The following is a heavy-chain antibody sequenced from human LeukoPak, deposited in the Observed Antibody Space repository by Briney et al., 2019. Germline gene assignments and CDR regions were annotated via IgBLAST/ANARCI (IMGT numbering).Heavy chain of an antibody. D-gene: IGHD3-9*01. CDR2: IHTNGNS. J-gene: IGHJ3*02. CDR1: GGSISSGSFY. Sequence: SQTLSLTCTVSGGSISSGSFYWSWIRQSAGKGLEWIGRIHTNGNSNYNPSLRSRITISRDTSKNQFSLRLSSVTAADTAVYYCARDPGTGYFHETSTYNPGAFEIWGQGTTVIVSS. V-gene: IGHV4-61*02. CDR3: ARDPGTGYFHETSTYNPGAFEI.